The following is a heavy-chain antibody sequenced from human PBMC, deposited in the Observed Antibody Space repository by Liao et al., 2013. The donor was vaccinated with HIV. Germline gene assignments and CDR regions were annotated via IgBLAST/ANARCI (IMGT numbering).Heavy chain of an antibody. CDR2: IYYSGST. CDR3: ARSMLLRPNWFDP. Sequence: QVRLQESGPGLVKPSQTLSLTCTVSGGSISSSSYYWGWIRQPPGKGLEWIGSIYYSGSTNYNPSLKSRVTISVDTSKNQFSLKLSSVTAADTAVYYCARSMLLRPNWFDPWGQGTLVTVSS. D-gene: IGHD2-15*01. V-gene: IGHV4-39*07. CDR1: GGSISSSSYY. J-gene: IGHJ5*02.